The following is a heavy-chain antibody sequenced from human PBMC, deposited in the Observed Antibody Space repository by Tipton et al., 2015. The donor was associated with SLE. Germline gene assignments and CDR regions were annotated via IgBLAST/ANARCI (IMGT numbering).Heavy chain of an antibody. CDR3: ARNAMVSASHQ. V-gene: IGHV3-66*01. D-gene: IGHD2-8*01. Sequence: SLRLSCAASGFTVSSKFMSWVRQAPGKGLEWVSVSYAGGTTYYADSVKGRFTFSRDNSKNTLYLQMNSLRDEDTAVYYCARNAMVSASHQWGQGTLVTVSS. CDR2: SYAGGTT. CDR1: GFTVSSKF. J-gene: IGHJ4*02.